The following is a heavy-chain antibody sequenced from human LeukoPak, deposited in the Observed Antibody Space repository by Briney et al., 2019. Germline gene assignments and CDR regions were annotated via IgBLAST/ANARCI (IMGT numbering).Heavy chain of an antibody. CDR3: AREVARSFTIFSGMDV. V-gene: IGHV3-30-3*01. CDR2: ILYDGSNK. Sequence: GGSLRLSCAASGFTFSSYAMHWVRQAPGKGLEWVAVILYDGSNKYYADSVKGRFTISRDNSKNTLYLQMNNLRAEDTAVYYCAREVARSFTIFSGMDVWGQGTTVTVSS. CDR1: GFTFSSYA. D-gene: IGHD3-3*01. J-gene: IGHJ6*02.